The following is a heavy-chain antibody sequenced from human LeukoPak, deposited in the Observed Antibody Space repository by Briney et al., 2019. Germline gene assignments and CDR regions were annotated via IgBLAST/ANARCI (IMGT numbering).Heavy chain of an antibody. J-gene: IGHJ6*03. CDR3: ARDENRYDFWSGYYTGGNYMDV. CDR1: GYTFTGYY. Sequence: ASVKVSCKASGYTFTGYYMHWVRQAPGQGLEWMGWINTNSGGTNYAQKFQGRVTMTRDTSISTAYMELSRLRSDDTAVYYCARDENRYDFWSGYYTGGNYMDVWGKGTTVTVSS. D-gene: IGHD3-3*01. V-gene: IGHV1-2*02. CDR2: INTNSGGT.